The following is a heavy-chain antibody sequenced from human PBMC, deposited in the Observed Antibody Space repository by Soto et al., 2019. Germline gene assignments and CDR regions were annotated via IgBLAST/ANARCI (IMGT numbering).Heavy chain of an antibody. D-gene: IGHD3-22*01. Sequence: GASVKVSCKASGYTFTSYGISWVRQAPGQGLEWMGWISAYNGNTNYAQELQGRVTMTTDTSTSTAYMELRSLRSDDTAVYYCARDAATMIVVRWFDPWGQGTLVTVSS. J-gene: IGHJ5*02. CDR2: ISAYNGNT. CDR3: ARDAATMIVVRWFDP. V-gene: IGHV1-18*01. CDR1: GYTFTSYG.